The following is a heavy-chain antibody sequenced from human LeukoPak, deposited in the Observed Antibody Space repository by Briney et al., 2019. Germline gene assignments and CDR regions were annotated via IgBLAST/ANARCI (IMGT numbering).Heavy chain of an antibody. CDR2: IYYSGST. J-gene: IGHJ6*02. CDR1: GGSISSGDYY. V-gene: IGHV4-30-4*01. CDR3: ARRVLYDLLVVGQSSADGMDA. Sequence: SQTLSLTCTVSGGSISSGDYYWSWIRQPPGKGLEWIGYIYYSGSTYYNPSLKSRVTISVDTSKNQFSLKLSSVTAADTAVYYCARRVLYDLLVVGQSSADGMDAWGQGTTVTVSS. D-gene: IGHD3-3*01.